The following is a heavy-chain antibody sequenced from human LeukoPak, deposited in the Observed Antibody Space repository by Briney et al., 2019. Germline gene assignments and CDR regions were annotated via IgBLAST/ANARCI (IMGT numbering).Heavy chain of an antibody. V-gene: IGHV1-18*01. D-gene: IGHD3-22*01. CDR3: ARDRSTDRTYYYDSSGYYPFDY. CDR1: GYTFTSYG. Sequence: ASVKVSCKASGYTFTSYGISWVRQAPGQGLEWMGWISAYNGNTNYAQKLQGRVTMTTDTSTSTAYMELRSLRSVDTAVHYCARDRSTDRTYYYDSSGYYPFDYWGQGTLVTVSS. J-gene: IGHJ4*02. CDR2: ISAYNGNT.